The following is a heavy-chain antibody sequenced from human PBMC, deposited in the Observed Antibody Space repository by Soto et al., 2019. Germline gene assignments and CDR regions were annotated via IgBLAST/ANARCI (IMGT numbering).Heavy chain of an antibody. CDR1: GGSISSPDHH. Sequence: QVQLQESGPGLVKPSQTLSLTCTVSGGSISSPDHHWTWIRQSPGKGLEWIGAIYYSASTYYNPSLGSRLRISVDTSKNQFSLRLTSVTAADTAVYYCARDSRTTSGGMDVWGQGTTVTVSS. CDR2: IYYSAST. CDR3: ARDSRTTSGGMDV. V-gene: IGHV4-30-4*01. J-gene: IGHJ6*02.